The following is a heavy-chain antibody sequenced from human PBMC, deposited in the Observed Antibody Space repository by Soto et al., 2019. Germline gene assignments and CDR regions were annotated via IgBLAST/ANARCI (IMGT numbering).Heavy chain of an antibody. Sequence: EVQLLESGGGLVQPGGSLRLSCAASGFTFSSYAMSWVRQAPGQGLEWVSAISGSGGSTYYADSVKGRFTISRDNSQNTLYLQMNSLRAEDTAVYYCAKGSVGIVVVPANRFDYWGQVTLVTVSS. CDR2: ISGSGGST. CDR3: AKGSVGIVVVPANRFDY. V-gene: IGHV3-23*01. D-gene: IGHD2-2*01. CDR1: GFTFSSYA. J-gene: IGHJ4*02.